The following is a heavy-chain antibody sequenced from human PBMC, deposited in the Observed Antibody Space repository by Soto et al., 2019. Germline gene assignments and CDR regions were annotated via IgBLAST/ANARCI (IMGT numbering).Heavy chain of an antibody. D-gene: IGHD3-10*01. V-gene: IGHV3-64*02. CDR2: ISTDGGGT. CDR3: ARYGSGSAYDH. Sequence: LRLSCAASGFTFTTYAMHWVRQAPGKGLQYVAAISTDGGGTYYRDSVKGRFIISRDNSKNTLYLQMGSLRGEDMAVYYCARYGSGSAYDHWGQGTLVTVSS. CDR1: GFTFTTYA. J-gene: IGHJ4*02.